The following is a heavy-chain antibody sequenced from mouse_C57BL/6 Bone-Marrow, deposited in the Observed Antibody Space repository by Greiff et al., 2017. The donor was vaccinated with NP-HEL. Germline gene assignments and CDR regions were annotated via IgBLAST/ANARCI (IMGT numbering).Heavy chain of an antibody. Sequence: QVQLQQSGPELVKPGASVKISCKASGYAFSSSWMHWVKQRPGKGLEWIGRIYPGDGDTNYNGKFKGKATLTADKSSSTAYMQLSSLTSEDSAVYFCARWLFAYWGQGTLVTVSA. V-gene: IGHV1-82*01. CDR2: IYPGDGDT. J-gene: IGHJ3*01. CDR3: ARWLFAY. CDR1: GYAFSSSW.